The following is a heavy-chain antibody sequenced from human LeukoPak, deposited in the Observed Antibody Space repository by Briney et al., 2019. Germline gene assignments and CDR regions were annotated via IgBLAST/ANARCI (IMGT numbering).Heavy chain of an antibody. Sequence: SETLSLTCTVSGDSTSSGIYYWNWIRQPAGKGLEWIGRFYISGGTNYNPSLKSRVTISVDTSKNQFSLKLTSVTAADTAVYYCASLGGFAIWGQGTVVTVSS. J-gene: IGHJ3*02. CDR2: FYISGGT. CDR3: ASLGGFAI. CDR1: GDSTSSGIYY. V-gene: IGHV4-61*02.